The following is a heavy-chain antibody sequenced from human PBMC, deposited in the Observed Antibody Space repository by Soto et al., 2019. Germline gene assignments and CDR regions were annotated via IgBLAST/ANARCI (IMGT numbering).Heavy chain of an antibody. CDR1: GGSISSYY. CDR3: ARGWGHSSSSVCWFDP. J-gene: IGHJ5*02. CDR2: IYYSGST. V-gene: IGHV4-59*01. D-gene: IGHD6-6*01. Sequence: QVQLQESGPGLVKPSETLSLTCTVSGGSISSYYWGWIRQPPGKGLEWIGYIYYSGSTNYSPSLKSRVTMSVHTSESQFSLRLSSVTAADTAVYYCARGWGHSSSSVCWFDPWGQGTLVTVSS.